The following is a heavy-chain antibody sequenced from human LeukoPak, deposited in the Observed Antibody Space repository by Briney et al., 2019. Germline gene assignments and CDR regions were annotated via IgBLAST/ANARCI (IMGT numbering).Heavy chain of an antibody. CDR3: AKDSRESSGHFPYYYYYHYGLDV. J-gene: IGHJ6*02. CDR2: ISGGGDDT. Sequence: SGGSLRLSCTTSGFTFGDYTVSWFRQAPGKGLEWVSAISGGGDDTSYADSARGRFTVSRDNSKNTLYLQMNSLRAEDTAVYYCAKDSRESSGHFPYYYYYHYGLDVWGQGTTVTVSS. V-gene: IGHV3-23*01. D-gene: IGHD3-22*01. CDR1: GFTFGDYT.